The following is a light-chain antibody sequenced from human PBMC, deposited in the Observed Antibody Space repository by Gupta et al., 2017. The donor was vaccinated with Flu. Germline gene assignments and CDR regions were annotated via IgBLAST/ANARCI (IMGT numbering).Light chain of an antibody. J-gene: IGLJ2*01. CDR2: KTN. V-gene: IGLV7-43*01. CDR3: LLSSGGTEGV. Sequence: QTAVTQESSLTVSPGGTVTLTCTSTTGAVTSASYPTWFQQKPGQAPRALIYKTNNKHAWTPARFSGSLLGDKAALTLSDVRPEDEAEYYCLLSSGGTEGVFGGGTKVTVL. CDR1: TGAVTSASY.